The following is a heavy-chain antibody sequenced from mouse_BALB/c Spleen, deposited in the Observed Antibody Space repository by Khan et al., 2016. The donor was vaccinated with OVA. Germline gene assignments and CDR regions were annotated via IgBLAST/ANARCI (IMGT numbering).Heavy chain of an antibody. CDR3: ESQGSGAAWRAY. Sequence: QVQLQQSGAELAKPGASVKMSCKASGYTFTSYWMHWVKQRPGQGLEWIGYINPSTGYTDYNQKFKDKATLTVDKSSSTAYMQLASLTSEDSAVYDWESQGSGAAWRAYWGQGTLVTVSA. J-gene: IGHJ3*01. CDR2: INPSTGYT. D-gene: IGHD1-1*01. CDR1: GYTFTSYW. V-gene: IGHV1-7*01.